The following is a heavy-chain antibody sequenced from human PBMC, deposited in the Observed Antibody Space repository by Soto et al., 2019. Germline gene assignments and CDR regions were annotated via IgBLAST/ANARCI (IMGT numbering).Heavy chain of an antibody. CDR2: IYYTGIT. J-gene: IGHJ6*03. D-gene: IGHD6-6*01. V-gene: IGHV4-59*08. CDR1: GGSINSYY. CDR3: ASTSSSWYYYYMDV. Sequence: PSETLSLTCTVSGGSINSYYWSWIRQSPGKGMEWIGFIYYTGITKYSPSLQSRVAISVDTSKKQFPLKLSSVTAADTAVYYCASTSSSWYYYYMDVWGKGTTVTVSS.